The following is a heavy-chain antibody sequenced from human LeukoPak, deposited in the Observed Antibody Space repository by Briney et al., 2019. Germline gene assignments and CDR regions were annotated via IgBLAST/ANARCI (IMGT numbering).Heavy chain of an antibody. V-gene: IGHV3-23*01. CDR2: VSGSGDTT. D-gene: IGHD3-10*01. CDR1: GFTFNTYA. CDR3: AKDAGSGSPDYFDY. J-gene: IGHJ4*02. Sequence: GGSLRLSCAASGFTFNTYAMSWVRQAPGRALEWVSTVSGSGDTTYYADSVRGRFTISRDNSKNTLYLQMNSLRAEDTAVYYCAKDAGSGSPDYFDYWGQGTLVTVSS.